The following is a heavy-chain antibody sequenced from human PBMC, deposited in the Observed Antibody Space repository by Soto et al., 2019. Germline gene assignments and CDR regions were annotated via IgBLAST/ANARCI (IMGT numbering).Heavy chain of an antibody. Sequence: EVKLVESGGGLMQPGGSLRLSCAASGFSVGGNPMTWVRQAPGKGLEWVASIHTGGSTFYADPVKGRFTISRDNSKNMVYLRMNSLTVGDTAMYFCARGVNDDSWGRGTLVTVSS. V-gene: IGHV3-53*01. J-gene: IGHJ4*02. CDR3: ARGVNDDS. CDR2: IHTGGST. D-gene: IGHD1-1*01. CDR1: GFSVGGNP.